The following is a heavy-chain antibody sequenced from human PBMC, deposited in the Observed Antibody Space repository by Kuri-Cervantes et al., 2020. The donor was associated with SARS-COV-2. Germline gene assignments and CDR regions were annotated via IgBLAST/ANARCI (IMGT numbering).Heavy chain of an antibody. D-gene: IGHD3-3*01. J-gene: IGHJ4*02. CDR2: ISGSGGST. Sequence: GESLKNSCAASGFTFSSYAMSWVRQAPGKGLEWVSAISGSGGSTYYADSVKGRFTISRDNSKNTLYLQMNSLRAEDTAVYYCVTWYDFWSGYSRGRFDYWGQGTLVTVSS. V-gene: IGHV3-23*01. CDR3: VTWYDFWSGYSRGRFDY. CDR1: GFTFSSYA.